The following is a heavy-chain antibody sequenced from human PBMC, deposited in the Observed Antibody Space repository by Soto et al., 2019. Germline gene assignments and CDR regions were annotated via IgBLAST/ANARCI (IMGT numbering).Heavy chain of an antibody. CDR2: IIPIFGTA. Sequence: QVQLVQSGAEVKKPGSSVKVSCKASGGTFSSYAISWVRQAPGQGLEWMGGIIPIFGTANYAQKFQGRVTITADESTSTAYMELSSLRSEDTAVYYCARKLVPAASPQYYWYFDLWGRGTLVTVSS. V-gene: IGHV1-69*12. CDR3: ARKLVPAASPQYYWYFDL. D-gene: IGHD2-2*01. J-gene: IGHJ2*01. CDR1: GGTFSSYA.